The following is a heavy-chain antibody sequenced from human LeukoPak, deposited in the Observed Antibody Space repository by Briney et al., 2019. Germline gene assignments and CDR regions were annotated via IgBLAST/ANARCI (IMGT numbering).Heavy chain of an antibody. J-gene: IGHJ4*02. CDR1: EFAFSTYN. D-gene: IGHD2-2*02. CDR3: ARGYCTSTSCYNDY. Sequence: GGSLRLSCAASEFAFSTYNMNWVRQAPGKGLEWVSYISTGSSTTYYADSVKGRFTISRDNVENSLYLQMNSLRDEDTAVYYCARGYCTSTSCYNDYWGQGTLVTVSS. CDR2: ISTGSSTT. V-gene: IGHV3-48*02.